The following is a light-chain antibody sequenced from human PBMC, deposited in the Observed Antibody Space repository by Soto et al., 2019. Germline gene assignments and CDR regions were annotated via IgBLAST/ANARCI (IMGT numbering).Light chain of an antibody. CDR1: QSISSE. CDR3: QQGHNWPLT. J-gene: IGKJ2*01. V-gene: IGKV3-15*01. CDR2: SAS. Sequence: EIVMTQSPATLSVSPGERATLSCRASQSISSELAWYQQKPGQPPRLLIYSASTRATGVPARFTGSGSGSDITRTTSGLQSEDFAVYYCQQGHNWPLTFGQGTRLEI.